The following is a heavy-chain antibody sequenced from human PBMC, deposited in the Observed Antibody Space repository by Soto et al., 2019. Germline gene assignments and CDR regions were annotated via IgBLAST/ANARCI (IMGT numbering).Heavy chain of an antibody. Sequence: PGESLRISCKGSGYSFAGYWITWVRQMPGKGLEWMGIISAVGSDVRYSPSFQGQVTISADKSISTAYLQWSSLKASDSAMYYCARRRITGNNYYFDYWGQGTLVTVSS. V-gene: IGHV5-51*01. CDR2: ISAVGSDV. CDR3: ARRRITGNNYYFDY. J-gene: IGHJ4*02. CDR1: GYSFAGYW. D-gene: IGHD1-20*01.